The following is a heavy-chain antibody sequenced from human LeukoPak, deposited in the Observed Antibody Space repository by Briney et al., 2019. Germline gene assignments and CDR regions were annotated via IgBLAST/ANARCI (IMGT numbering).Heavy chain of an antibody. V-gene: IGHV3-23*01. CDR3: AKAPTHYSSSSSPFDY. J-gene: IGHJ4*02. D-gene: IGHD6-6*01. Sequence: GGALRLSCAASGFTFSSYAMNWVRQAPGEGLEGVSSFCGSGGSSYYADSVKGRFTISRDNSKNTLCLQMNSLRAEDTAIYYCAKAPTHYSSSSSPFDYWGQGTLVTVSS. CDR2: FCGSGGSS. CDR1: GFTFSSYA.